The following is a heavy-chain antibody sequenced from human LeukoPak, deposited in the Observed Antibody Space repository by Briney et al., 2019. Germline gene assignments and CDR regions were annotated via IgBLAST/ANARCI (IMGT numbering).Heavy chain of an antibody. CDR3: AKYVGGYNYVDY. J-gene: IGHJ4*02. D-gene: IGHD5-18*01. Sequence: PGGSLRLSCAASGFTFSSYAMSWVRQAPGKGLERVSAISGSGVSTYYADSVKGRFTISRDNSRDTLYLQMNSLRVEDTAVYYCAKYVGGYNYVDYWGQGTLVTVSS. V-gene: IGHV3-23*01. CDR1: GFTFSSYA. CDR2: ISGSGVST.